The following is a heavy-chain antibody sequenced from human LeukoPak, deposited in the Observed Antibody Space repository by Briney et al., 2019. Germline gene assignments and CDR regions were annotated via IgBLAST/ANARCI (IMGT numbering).Heavy chain of an antibody. V-gene: IGHV3-74*01. CDR2: INSDGSST. Sequence: PGGSLRLSCVASGFTFSRYWMHWVRQAPGKGLVWVSRINSDGSSTSYADSVRGRFTISRDNAKNTLYLQPNSLRAEDTAVYYCARAAAGFDYWGQGTLVTVSS. D-gene: IGHD6-13*01. CDR1: GFTFSRYW. J-gene: IGHJ4*02. CDR3: ARAAAGFDY.